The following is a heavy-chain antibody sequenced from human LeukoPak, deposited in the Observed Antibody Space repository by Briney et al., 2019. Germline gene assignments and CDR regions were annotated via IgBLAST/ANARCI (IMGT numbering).Heavy chain of an antibody. CDR3: AGTRQRWLPQYYCDY. D-gene: IGHD5-24*01. Sequence: PSETLSLTCAVYGRSFSDYSWSWIRQPPGKGLEWIGEINHSGSTNYNPSLKSRVTISLDTSKNQFFLRLSSVTAADTAVYYCAGTRQRWLPQYYCDYWGQGTLVTVSS. CDR1: GRSFSDYS. V-gene: IGHV4-34*01. J-gene: IGHJ4*02. CDR2: INHSGST.